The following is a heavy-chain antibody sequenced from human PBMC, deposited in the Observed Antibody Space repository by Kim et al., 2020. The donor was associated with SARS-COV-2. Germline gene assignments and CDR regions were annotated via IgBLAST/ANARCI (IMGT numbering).Heavy chain of an antibody. CDR1: GFTLPELS. D-gene: IGHD7-27*01. Sequence: ASVKVSCKVSGFTLPELSIHWVRQAPGEGLEWMGGLDLEDGDIIYAQKFQGRVSMTEDTSTDSAYMEMSSLRTEETAVYFCATARGENIGNYYFDYWGQGTLVTVSS. V-gene: IGHV1-24*01. CDR2: LDLEDGDI. CDR3: ATARGENIGNYYFDY. J-gene: IGHJ4*02.